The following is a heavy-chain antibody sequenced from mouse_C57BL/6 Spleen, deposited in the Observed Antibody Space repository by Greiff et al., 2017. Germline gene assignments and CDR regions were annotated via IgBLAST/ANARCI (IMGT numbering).Heavy chain of an antibody. CDR2: ISYDGSN. J-gene: IGHJ4*01. V-gene: IGHV3-6*01. Sequence: ESGPGLVKPSQSLSLTCSVTGYSITSGYYWNWIRQFPGNKLEWMGYISYDGSNNYNPSLKNRISITRDTSKNQFFLKLNSVTTEDTATYYCARDGATGNYAMDYWGQGTSVTVSS. D-gene: IGHD4-1*01. CDR1: GYSITSGYY. CDR3: ARDGATGNYAMDY.